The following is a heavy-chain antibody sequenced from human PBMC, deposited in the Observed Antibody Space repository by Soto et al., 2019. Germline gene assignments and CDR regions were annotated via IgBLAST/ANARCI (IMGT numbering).Heavy chain of an antibody. CDR3: ATSFRYFDN. V-gene: IGHV3-23*01. CDR1: GFTPTTTP. D-gene: IGHD3-9*01. J-gene: IGHJ4*02. CDR2: ISGTASRT. Sequence: GGSLRLSCAGSGFTPTTTPLSWVRQAPGKGLEWVTTISGTASRTYYVDSVKGRFFISRDNSKDTVTLQMNNLTVDDTAVYYCATSFRYFDNWGQGTRVTVSS.